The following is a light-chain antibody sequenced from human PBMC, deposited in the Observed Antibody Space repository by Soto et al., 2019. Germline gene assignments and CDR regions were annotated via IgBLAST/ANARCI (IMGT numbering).Light chain of an antibody. CDR2: EVN. CDR3: NSYTTTRTYV. V-gene: IGLV2-14*01. J-gene: IGLJ1*01. Sequence: QSALTQPASVSGSPGQSITIFCTGTSTDIGSYNYVSWYQQHPGKAPKLMIYEVNNRPSGVSNRFSGSKSGNTASLTISGLQTEDEADYYCNSYTTTRTYVFGTGTKVTVL. CDR1: STDIGSYNY.